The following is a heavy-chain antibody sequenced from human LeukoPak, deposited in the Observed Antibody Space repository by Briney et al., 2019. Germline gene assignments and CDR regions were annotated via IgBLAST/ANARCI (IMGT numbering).Heavy chain of an antibody. V-gene: IGHV3-23*01. D-gene: IGHD1-26*01. CDR2: ISSSGGT. J-gene: IGHJ3*02. CDR3: AKDPIVFNSGNYYLGTFDI. Sequence: GESLRLSCAAPGFTFSSYAMSWVRQAPGKGPEWVSAISSSGGTYYRDSVKGRFTISRDNHRNTLYLQMNSLRAEDTAVYYCAKDPIVFNSGNYYLGTFDIWGQGTMVTVSS. CDR1: GFTFSSYA.